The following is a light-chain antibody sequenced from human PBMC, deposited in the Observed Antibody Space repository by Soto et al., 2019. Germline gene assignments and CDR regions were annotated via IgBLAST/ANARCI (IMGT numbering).Light chain of an antibody. Sequence: QSALTQPPSASGSPGQSVTISCTGASIDVGGYDFVSWYQQRPGKAPKVIIYEVSKRPSGVPDRFSGSKSGNTASLTVSGLQAEDEADYYCSSYAGSHYVFGTGTKVTVL. J-gene: IGLJ1*01. V-gene: IGLV2-8*01. CDR2: EVS. CDR1: SIDVGGYDF. CDR3: SSYAGSHYV.